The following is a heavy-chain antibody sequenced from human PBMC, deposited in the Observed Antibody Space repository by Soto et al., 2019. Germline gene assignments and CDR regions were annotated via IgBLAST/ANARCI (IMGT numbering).Heavy chain of an antibody. Sequence: QVQLQQWGAGLLKPSETLSLTCAVYGGSFSGYYWNWIRQPPGKGLEWIGEINHSGSTNYNPSLKSRVTISVDPSKNQFSLNLSSVTAADTAVYYCARQWLSYFDYWGQGTLVTVSS. J-gene: IGHJ4*02. CDR3: ARQWLSYFDY. V-gene: IGHV4-34*01. CDR2: INHSGST. CDR1: GGSFSGYY. D-gene: IGHD5-12*01.